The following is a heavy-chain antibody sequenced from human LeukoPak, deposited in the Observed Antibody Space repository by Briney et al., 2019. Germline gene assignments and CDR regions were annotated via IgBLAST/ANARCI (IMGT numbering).Heavy chain of an antibody. D-gene: IGHD6-13*01. Sequence: SETLSLTCAVSGGSIGSYYWSWIRQPPGKGLEWIGYIYYSGSTNYNPSLKSRVTISVDTSKNQFSLKLSSVTAADTAVYYCARDHPRLQLYHYYYYMDVWGKGTTVTISS. J-gene: IGHJ6*03. CDR1: GGSIGSYY. CDR3: ARDHPRLQLYHYYYYMDV. V-gene: IGHV4-59*12. CDR2: IYYSGST.